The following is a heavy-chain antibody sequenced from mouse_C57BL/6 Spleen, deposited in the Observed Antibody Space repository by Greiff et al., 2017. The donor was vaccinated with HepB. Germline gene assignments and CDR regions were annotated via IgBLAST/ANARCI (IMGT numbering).Heavy chain of an antibody. Sequence: VKLMESGAELARPGASVKLSCKASGYTFTSYGISWVKQRTGQGLEWIGEIYPRSGNTYYNEKFKGKATLTADKSSSTAYMELRSLTSEDSAVYFCAREGLLRSYFDYWGQGTTLTVSS. J-gene: IGHJ2*01. CDR1: GYTFTSYG. CDR3: AREGLLRSYFDY. V-gene: IGHV1-81*01. CDR2: IYPRSGNT. D-gene: IGHD1-1*01.